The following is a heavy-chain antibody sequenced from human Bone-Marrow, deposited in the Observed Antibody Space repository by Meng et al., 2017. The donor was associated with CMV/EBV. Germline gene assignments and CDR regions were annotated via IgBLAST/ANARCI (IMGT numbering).Heavy chain of an antibody. CDR3: ARGGQGYDFWSGYYTGGNWFDP. CDR2: INPSGGST. D-gene: IGHD3-3*01. Sequence: YYMHWVRPAPGQGLEWMGIINPSGGSTSYAHKFQGRVTMTRDTSTSTVYMELSSLRSEDTAVYYCARGGQGYDFWSGYYTGGNWFDPWGQGTLVTVSS. V-gene: IGHV1-46*01. J-gene: IGHJ5*02. CDR1: YY.